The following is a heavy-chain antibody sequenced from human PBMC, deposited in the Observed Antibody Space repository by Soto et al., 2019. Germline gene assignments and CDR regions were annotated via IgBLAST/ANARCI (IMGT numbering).Heavy chain of an antibody. D-gene: IGHD5-12*01. Sequence: ASVKVSCKASGYTFTRSGISWVRQAPGQGLEWMGWISAYNGDTNYAQTFQGRVTMTTDTSTSTVHMEVRSLRSDDTAVYYCAREGVATYYYYGMDVWGQGTPVTVSS. CDR2: ISAYNGDT. CDR1: GYTFTRSG. J-gene: IGHJ6*02. V-gene: IGHV1-18*01. CDR3: AREGVATYYYYGMDV.